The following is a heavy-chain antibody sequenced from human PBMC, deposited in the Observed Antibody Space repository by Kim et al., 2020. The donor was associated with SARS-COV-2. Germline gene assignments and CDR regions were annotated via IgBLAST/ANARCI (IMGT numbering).Heavy chain of an antibody. CDR3: ARARHLGYCSSTSCYVRYYYGMDV. V-gene: IGHV4-34*01. J-gene: IGHJ6*02. CDR2: INHSGST. CDR1: GGSFSGYY. D-gene: IGHD2-2*01. Sequence: SETLSLTCAVYGGSFSGYYWSWIRQPPGKGLEWIGEINHSGSTNYNPSLKSRVTISVDTSKNQFSLKLSSVTAADTAVYYCARARHLGYCSSTSCYVRYYYGMDVWGQGTTVTVSS.